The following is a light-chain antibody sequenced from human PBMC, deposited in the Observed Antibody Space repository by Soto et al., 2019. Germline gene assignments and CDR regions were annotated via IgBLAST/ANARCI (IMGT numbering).Light chain of an antibody. CDR1: QSISTW. CDR3: QQYNTYSPT. V-gene: IGKV1-5*03. Sequence: DIQMTQSPSTLSASVGDRVTITCRASQSISTWLAWYQHKPGKAPNLLISKASTLETGVPSRFSGSGSGTEFTLTISSLQPDDFAAYYCQQYNTYSPTFGQGTKVEIK. CDR2: KAS. J-gene: IGKJ1*01.